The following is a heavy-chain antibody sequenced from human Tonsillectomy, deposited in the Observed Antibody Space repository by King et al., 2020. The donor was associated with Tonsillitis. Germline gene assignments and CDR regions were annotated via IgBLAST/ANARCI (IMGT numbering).Heavy chain of an antibody. CDR3: TTDSPLDY. V-gene: IGHV3-15*01. J-gene: IGHJ4*02. Sequence: VQLVESGGDLVKPGGSLRLSCAASGFTFNNAWMSWVRQRPGKGLEWVGRIHSQTDGRTADYAASVKDRFTISRDDSKNMLYLQLSSLKSEDTATYYCTTDSPLDYWGQGTLVIVSS. CDR2: IHSQTDGRTA. CDR1: GFTFNNAW.